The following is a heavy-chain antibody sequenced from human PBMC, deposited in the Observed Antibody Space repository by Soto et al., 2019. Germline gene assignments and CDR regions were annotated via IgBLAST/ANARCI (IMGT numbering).Heavy chain of an antibody. CDR3: AREEGPSVSTGAFDI. Sequence: GGSLRLSCAASGFTFRSYSMNWVRQAPGKGLEWVSYISSSSSTIYYADSVKGRFTSTRDNAKNSLYLQMNSLRDEDTAVYYWAREEGPSVSTGAFDIWGQGTMVTVSS. CDR2: ISSSSSTI. D-gene: IGHD4-17*01. V-gene: IGHV3-48*02. J-gene: IGHJ3*02. CDR1: GFTFRSYS.